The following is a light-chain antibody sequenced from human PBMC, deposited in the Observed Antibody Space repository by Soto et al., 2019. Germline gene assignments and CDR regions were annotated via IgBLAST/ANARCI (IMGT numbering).Light chain of an antibody. CDR2: GAS. CDR3: QRYAGSPST. Sequence: EIVLTQSPGTLSLSPGERATLSCRASQTVTSNYLAWYQRKPGQAPRLLIYGASSRATDIPDRFSGSGSGTDFTLTITRLEPEDFAVYFGQRYAGSPSTFGQGTKVEIK. J-gene: IGKJ1*01. CDR1: QTVTSNY. V-gene: IGKV3-20*01.